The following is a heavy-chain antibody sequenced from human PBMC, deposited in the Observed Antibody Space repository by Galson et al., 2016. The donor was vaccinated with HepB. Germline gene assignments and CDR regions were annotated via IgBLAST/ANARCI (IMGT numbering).Heavy chain of an antibody. V-gene: IGHV3-33*01. Sequence: SLRLSCAASGITFSIYGMHWVRQAPGKGLEWVAVIWNDGSKKDYADSVKGRFTISRDNSKNTLYPQMNSLRAEDTAVYYCTRVRRPWGMGRKDAFDIWGQGTMVTVSS. J-gene: IGHJ3*02. CDR1: GITFSIYG. D-gene: IGHD2-8*01. CDR2: IWNDGSKK. CDR3: TRVRRPWGMGRKDAFDI.